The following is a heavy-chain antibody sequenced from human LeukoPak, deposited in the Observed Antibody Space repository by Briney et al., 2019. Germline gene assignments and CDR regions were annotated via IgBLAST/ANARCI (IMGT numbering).Heavy chain of an antibody. V-gene: IGHV3-21*01. J-gene: IGHJ4*02. CDR1: GFSFSSYS. CDR3: ARDRSVAGTVDY. Sequence: GGSLRLSCAASGFSFSSYSMNWVRQAPGKGLEWVSSISSSTFISYADSVKGRFTISRDNAKNSLYLQMNSLTAEDTAVYYCARDRSVAGTVDYWGQGTLVTVSS. D-gene: IGHD6-19*01. CDR2: ISSSTFI.